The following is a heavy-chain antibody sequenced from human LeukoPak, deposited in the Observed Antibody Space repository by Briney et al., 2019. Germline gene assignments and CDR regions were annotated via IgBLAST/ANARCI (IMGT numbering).Heavy chain of an antibody. Sequence: QPSETLSLTCTVSGGSISSYYWSWIRQPPGKGLEWIGYIYYSGSTNYNPSLKSRVTISIDTSKNQFSLDVNSVTVADSAAYYCARWALKSAFDLWGQGTTVTVAS. CDR2: IYYSGST. D-gene: IGHD3-16*01. V-gene: IGHV4-59*01. CDR1: GGSISSYY. J-gene: IGHJ3*01. CDR3: ARWALKSAFDL.